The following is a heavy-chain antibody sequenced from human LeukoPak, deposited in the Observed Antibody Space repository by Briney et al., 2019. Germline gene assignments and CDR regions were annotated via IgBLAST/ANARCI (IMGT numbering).Heavy chain of an antibody. CDR3: ARKADYFDY. Sequence: GGSLRLSCAASGFTFSDYDMSWIRQAPGKGLEWASYIASSSSYTNYADSVKGRFTISRDNAKNSLYLQMNSLRAEDTAVYYCARKADYFDYWGQGTLVTVSS. J-gene: IGHJ4*02. CDR2: IASSSSYT. V-gene: IGHV3-11*03. D-gene: IGHD2-15*01. CDR1: GFTFSDYD.